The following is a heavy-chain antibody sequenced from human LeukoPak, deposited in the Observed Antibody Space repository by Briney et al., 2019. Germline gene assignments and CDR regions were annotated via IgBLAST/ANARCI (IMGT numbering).Heavy chain of an antibody. J-gene: IGHJ4*02. CDR2: ISWDSGRI. D-gene: IGHD4-23*01. Sequence: GGSLRLSCAASGFTFDDYAMHWVRQGPGKGLEWVSGISWDSGRIGYADSVKGRFTISRDNGKNSLYLQMNSLRAEDTAVYYCAKGPYGGNSFDYWGQGTLVTVSS. CDR1: GFTFDDYA. CDR3: AKGPYGGNSFDY. V-gene: IGHV3-9*01.